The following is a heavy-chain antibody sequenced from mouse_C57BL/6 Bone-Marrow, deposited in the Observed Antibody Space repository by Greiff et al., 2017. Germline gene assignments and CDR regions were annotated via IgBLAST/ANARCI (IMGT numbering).Heavy chain of an antibody. D-gene: IGHD2-5*01. CDR3: ARPAYYSNYY. CDR2: IDPSDSYT. CDR1: GYTFTSYW. J-gene: IGHJ3*01. V-gene: IGHV1-69*01. Sequence: QVQLKQSGAELVMPGASVKLSCKASGYTFTSYWMHWVKQRPGQGLEWIGEIDPSDSYTNYNQKFKGKSTLTVDKSSSTAYMQLSSLTSEDSAVYYCARPAYYSNYYWGQGTLVTVSA.